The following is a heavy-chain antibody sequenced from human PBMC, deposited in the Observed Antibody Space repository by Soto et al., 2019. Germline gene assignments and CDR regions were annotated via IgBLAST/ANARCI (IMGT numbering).Heavy chain of an antibody. D-gene: IGHD2-2*01. V-gene: IGHV3-48*03. CDR1: GFTFSSYE. CDR2: ISSSGSTI. CDR3: ARDRCSSTSCYGYYYGMDV. J-gene: IGHJ6*02. Sequence: GGSLRLSCAASGFTFSSYEMNWVRQAPGKGLEWVSYISSSGSTIYYADSVKGRFTISRGNAKNSLYLQMNSLRAEDTAVYYCARDRCSSTSCYGYYYGMDVWGQGTTVTVSS.